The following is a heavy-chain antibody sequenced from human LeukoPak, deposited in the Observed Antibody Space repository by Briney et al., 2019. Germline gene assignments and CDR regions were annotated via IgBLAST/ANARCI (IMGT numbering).Heavy chain of an antibody. CDR1: GFTFSRYW. D-gene: IGHD6-19*01. CDR3: TTGYSSGWYNEGNY. V-gene: IGHV3-7*01. Sequence: GGSLRLSCVASGFTFSRYWMSWVRQAPGKGLEWVAKIKQDGSGEYYLDSVKGRFTISRDNPKNSLYLQMNSLRDDDTAVYFCTTGYSSGWYNEGNYWGQGTLVTVSS. CDR2: IKQDGSGE. J-gene: IGHJ4*02.